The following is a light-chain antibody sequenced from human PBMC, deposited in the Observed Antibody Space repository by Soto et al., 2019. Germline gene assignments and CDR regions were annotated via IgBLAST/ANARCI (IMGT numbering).Light chain of an antibody. CDR2: LGS. Sequence: DIVMTQSPLSLPVTPGEPASIACRSSQSLLQSNGYNYLDWYLQKPGQSPQPLIYLGSNRASGVPDRFSGSGSGTDFTLKISRVEAEDVGVYYCMQALQTPTFGAGTKVDI. CDR1: QSLLQSNGYNY. V-gene: IGKV2-28*01. J-gene: IGKJ4*01. CDR3: MQALQTPT.